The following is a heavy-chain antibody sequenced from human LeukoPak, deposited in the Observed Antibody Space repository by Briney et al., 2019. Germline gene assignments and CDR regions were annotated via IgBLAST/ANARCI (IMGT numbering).Heavy chain of an antibody. CDR2: VYRGGST. CDR1: GFTVSSNY. J-gene: IGHJ4*02. Sequence: GGSLRLSCAASGFTVSSNYMHWVRQAPGKGLEWVSVVYRGGSTYYADSVKGRFTISRDNSMNTLYLQMNSLRAEDTAVYYCTRGSYGSGSYPTLLNWGQGTLVTVSS. CDR3: TRGSYGSGSYPTLLN. V-gene: IGHV3-53*01. D-gene: IGHD3-10*01.